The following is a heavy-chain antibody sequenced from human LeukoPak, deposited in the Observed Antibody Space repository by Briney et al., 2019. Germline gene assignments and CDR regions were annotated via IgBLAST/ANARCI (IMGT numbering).Heavy chain of an antibody. V-gene: IGHV3-64*01. CDR3: VSSKLERRSPFDY. Sequence: GGSLRLSCAASGFTFSSYAMHWGRQAPGKGLEYVSAISSNGGSTYYANSAKGRFTISRDNSKNTLYLQMGSLRAEDMAVYYCVSSKLERRSPFDYWGQGTLVTVPS. J-gene: IGHJ4*02. CDR1: GFTFSSYA. CDR2: ISSNGGST. D-gene: IGHD1-1*01.